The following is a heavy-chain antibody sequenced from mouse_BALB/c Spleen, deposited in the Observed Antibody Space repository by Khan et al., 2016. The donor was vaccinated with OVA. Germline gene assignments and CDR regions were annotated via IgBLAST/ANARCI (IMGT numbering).Heavy chain of an antibody. CDR2: IDPANDNT. J-gene: IGHJ4*01. V-gene: IGHV14-3*02. CDR3: ARGGWSYAMDY. CDR1: GINIKDTY. D-gene: IGHD1-1*02. Sequence: VQLQQSGAELVKPGASVKFSCTVSGINIKDTYIHWVKQRSEQGLERIGRIDPANDNTKYDPKFQGTPTITSDPSSNTACLQHSRLTSEDAAVNYCARGGWSYAMDYWGQGTSVTVSS.